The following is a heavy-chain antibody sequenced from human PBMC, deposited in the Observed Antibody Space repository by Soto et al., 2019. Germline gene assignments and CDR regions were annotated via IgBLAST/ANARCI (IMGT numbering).Heavy chain of an antibody. CDR1: GFTFSSYG. Sequence: PGGSLRLSCAASGFTFSSYGMHWVRQAPGKGQEWVAVISYDGSNKYYAESVKGRFTISRDNSKNTLYLQMNSLRAEDTTVYYCAKVRGGLYYYDSSGYYYFDYWGQGT. CDR2: ISYDGSNK. CDR3: AKVRGGLYYYDSSGYYYFDY. V-gene: IGHV3-30*18. D-gene: IGHD3-22*01. J-gene: IGHJ4*02.